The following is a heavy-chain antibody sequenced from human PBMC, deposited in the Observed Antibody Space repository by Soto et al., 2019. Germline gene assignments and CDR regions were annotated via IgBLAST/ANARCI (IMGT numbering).Heavy chain of an antibody. Sequence: VGSLKISFKFSGYSFTSYLIFLVLQMPGKGLECMGIIYPGDSDTRYSPSFQGQVTISADKSISTAYLQWSSLKASETAMYYCATPTYMIAVAGSHDDFDIWGQGTMVTVSS. J-gene: IGHJ3*02. CDR3: ATPTYMIAVAGSHDDFDI. D-gene: IGHD6-19*01. V-gene: IGHV5-51*01. CDR1: GYSFTSYL. CDR2: IYPGDSDT.